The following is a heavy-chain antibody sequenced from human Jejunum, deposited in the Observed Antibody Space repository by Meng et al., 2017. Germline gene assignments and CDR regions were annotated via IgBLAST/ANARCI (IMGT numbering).Heavy chain of an antibody. CDR2: IYHSGST. V-gene: IGHV4-4*02. Sequence: QVQVKGPAPGLVKPSGTLSFTCAVSGDFISSANCWIWFRQLPGKGLEWIGEIYHSGSTHYNPSLQSRVTISIDNSKNRFSLSLNSVTAADTAIYYCARADYVRYFDLWGRGTLVTVSS. J-gene: IGHJ2*01. CDR3: ARADYVRYFDL. CDR1: GDFISSANC. D-gene: IGHD3-10*02.